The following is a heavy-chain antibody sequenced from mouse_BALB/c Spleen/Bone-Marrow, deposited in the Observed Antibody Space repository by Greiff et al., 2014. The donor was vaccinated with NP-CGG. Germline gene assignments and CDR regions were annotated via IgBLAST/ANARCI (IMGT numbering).Heavy chain of an antibody. J-gene: IGHJ4*01. CDR3: ARGIYYGNYVYAMDY. D-gene: IGHD2-1*01. CDR2: IAPGSGST. Sequence: DLVKPGASVKLSRKASGYTFTNYWINWIKQRPGQGLEWIGRIAPGSGSTYYNEMFKGKATLTVDTSSSTAYIQLSSLSSEDSAVYFCARGIYYGNYVYAMDYWGQGTSVTVSS. CDR1: GYTFTNYW. V-gene: IGHV1S41*01.